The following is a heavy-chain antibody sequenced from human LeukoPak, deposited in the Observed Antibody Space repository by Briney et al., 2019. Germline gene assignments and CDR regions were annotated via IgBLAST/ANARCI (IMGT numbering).Heavy chain of an antibody. CDR1: GGSISSSSYY. Sequence: SETLSLTCTVSGGSISSSSYYWGWLRQPPGKGLEWIGSIDYSGSTYYNPSITSRVTISVDTSKHQFPLKLSSVTAADTAVYYCASEDTSYDFWPDYMDVWGKGTTVTVSS. CDR2: IDYSGST. CDR3: ASEDTSYDFWPDYMDV. J-gene: IGHJ6*03. V-gene: IGHV4-39*06. D-gene: IGHD3-3*01.